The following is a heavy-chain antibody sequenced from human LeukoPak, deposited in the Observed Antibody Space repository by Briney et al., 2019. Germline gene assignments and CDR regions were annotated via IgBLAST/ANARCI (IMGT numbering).Heavy chain of an antibody. CDR3: AKDEGFSGSGSYDHNNWIDP. CDR1: RFAFSTYG. Sequence: GGSLRLSCAASRFAFSTYGMHWVRQAPGKGLEWVAFIRDDGSNKYYADSVKGRSTISRDNSKSTLYLQMNSLRAEDTAAYYCAKDEGFSGSGSYDHNNWIDPWGQGTLVTVSS. V-gene: IGHV3-30*02. J-gene: IGHJ5*02. D-gene: IGHD3-10*01. CDR2: IRDDGSNK.